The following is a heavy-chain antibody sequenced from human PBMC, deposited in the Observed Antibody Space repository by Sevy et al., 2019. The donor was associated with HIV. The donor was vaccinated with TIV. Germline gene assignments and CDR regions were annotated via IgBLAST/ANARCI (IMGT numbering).Heavy chain of an antibody. CDR3: ARGSASYDF. J-gene: IGHJ4*02. CDR2: FHPGDSES. Sequence: GESLKISCKVSGYNFTRYWIGWVRQMPGKGLEWLGIFHPGDSESRSSPSFQGQVTISAAKSITTAYLQWSSLKASDTAMYYCARGSASYDFWGQGTLVTVSS. V-gene: IGHV5-51*01. D-gene: IGHD3-10*01. CDR1: GYNFTRYW.